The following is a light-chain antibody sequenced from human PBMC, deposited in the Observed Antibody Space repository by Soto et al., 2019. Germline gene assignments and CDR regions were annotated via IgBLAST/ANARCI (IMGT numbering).Light chain of an antibody. V-gene: IGKV3-15*01. CDR1: QSISSN. CDR3: QQYSNWPPWT. J-gene: IGKJ1*01. CDR2: GAS. Sequence: MTQSPATLSASPGERVTFSCRASQSISSNLAWYQQKPGQAPRLLIFGASTRATGIPARFSGSGSETEFTLTISSLQSEDFALYYCQQYSNWPPWTFGQGTKVDI.